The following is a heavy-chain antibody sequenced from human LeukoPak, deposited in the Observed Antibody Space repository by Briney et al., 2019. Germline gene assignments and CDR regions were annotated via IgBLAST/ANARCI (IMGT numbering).Heavy chain of an antibody. CDR1: GFTVSSNY. CDR3: ARRYCSGGSCSGNWFDS. CDR2: TYSGGDT. V-gene: IGHV3-53*01. J-gene: IGHJ5*01. D-gene: IGHD2-15*01. Sequence: GGSLRLSCAASGFTVSSNYMSRVRQAPGKGLEWVSVTYSGGDTYYADSVKGRFTISRDNSKNTVYLQMNSLRAEDTAVDYCARRYCSGGSCSGNWFDSWGQGTLVTVSS.